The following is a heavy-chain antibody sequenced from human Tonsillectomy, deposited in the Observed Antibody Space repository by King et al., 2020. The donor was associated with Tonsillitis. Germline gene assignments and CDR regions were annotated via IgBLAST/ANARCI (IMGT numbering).Heavy chain of an antibody. J-gene: IGHJ4*02. V-gene: IGHV3-30-3*01. Sequence: VQLVESGGGVVQPGRSLRLSCAASGFTFSSYAMHWVRQAPGKGLQGVAVISYDGSTKYYADSVKGRFTISRDNSKNTQYLQMNSLRAEDTAVYYCAIKHYYDSSGYYGPPLFDYWGQGTLVTVSS. CDR1: GFTFSSYA. D-gene: IGHD3-22*01. CDR2: ISYDGSTK. CDR3: AIKHYYDSSGYYGPPLFDY.